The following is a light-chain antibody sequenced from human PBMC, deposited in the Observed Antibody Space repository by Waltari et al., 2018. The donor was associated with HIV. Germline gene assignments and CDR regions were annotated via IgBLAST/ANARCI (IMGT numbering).Light chain of an antibody. Sequence: DIYMTQSPFSLSAAVGDRVTITCQASQDISNYLNWYQQKPGKAPKLLIYDASNLETGVPSRFSGSGSGTDFTFTISSLQPEDIATYYCQQYDNLPYTFGQGTKLEIK. V-gene: IGKV1-33*01. J-gene: IGKJ2*01. CDR1: QDISNY. CDR2: DAS. CDR3: QQYDNLPYT.